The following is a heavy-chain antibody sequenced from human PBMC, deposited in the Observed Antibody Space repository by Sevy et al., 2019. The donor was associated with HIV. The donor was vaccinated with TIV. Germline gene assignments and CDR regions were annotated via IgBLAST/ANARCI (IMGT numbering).Heavy chain of an antibody. CDR2: ISYDGITK. V-gene: IGHV3-30-3*01. D-gene: IGHD2-15*01. CDR3: ASDPSRGYFYYYGMDV. Sequence: GGSLRLSCAASGFTFSNYAMHWVRQAPGKGLEWVAVISYDGITKYNADSVKGRFTISRDNSKNTLYLQMNTLRVEDTATYYWASDPSRGYFYYYGMDVWGQGTTVTVSS. J-gene: IGHJ6*02. CDR1: GFTFSNYA.